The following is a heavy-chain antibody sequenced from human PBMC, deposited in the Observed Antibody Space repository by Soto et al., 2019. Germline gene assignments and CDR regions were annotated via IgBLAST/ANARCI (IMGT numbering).Heavy chain of an antibody. D-gene: IGHD1-1*01. V-gene: IGHV1-3*01. J-gene: IGHJ4*02. CDR3: ARGRWTQTTADYYLDY. Sequence: QVQLVQSGAEVKKPGASVKVSCKASGYTFTDYAMHWVRQAPGQRLEWMGWINAGNGKTKYSQNFQGRLTITRDTSASTTYMELSSLRSEDTAVYYCARGRWTQTTADYYLDYWGQGTLVTVSS. CDR1: GYTFTDYA. CDR2: INAGNGKT.